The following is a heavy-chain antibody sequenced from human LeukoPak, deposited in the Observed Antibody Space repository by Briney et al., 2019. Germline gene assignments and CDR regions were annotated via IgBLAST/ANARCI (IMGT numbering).Heavy chain of an antibody. D-gene: IGHD2-21*01. CDR1: GNTLSDHF. CDR2: VSVSRATT. J-gene: IGHJ4*02. Sequence: PGGSLRLSCEASGNTLSDHFMFWVRQDPGQGLALVSTVSVSRATTYYADSVKGRFTISRDNSKNTLYLQMSSLRVDDTAVYYCARDAGRFPTSPTDSWGQGSLVTVSS. V-gene: IGHV3-23*01. CDR3: ARDAGRFPTSPTDS.